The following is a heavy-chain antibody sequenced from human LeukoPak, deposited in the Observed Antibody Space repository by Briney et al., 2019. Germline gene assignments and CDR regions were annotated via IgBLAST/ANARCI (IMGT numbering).Heavy chain of an antibody. CDR2: IRTNIENTM. CDR3: VRDRDWYTFDY. V-gene: IGHV3-48*02. Sequence: GGPLRLSCAASGFTFSDYPMNWVRQATGKGLEWISNIRTNIENTMFYADSVKGRFTISRDDAKNSLYLQMNSLRDADTALYYCVRDRDWYTFDYWGQGALVTVSS. CDR1: GFTFSDYP. J-gene: IGHJ4*02. D-gene: IGHD2-21*01.